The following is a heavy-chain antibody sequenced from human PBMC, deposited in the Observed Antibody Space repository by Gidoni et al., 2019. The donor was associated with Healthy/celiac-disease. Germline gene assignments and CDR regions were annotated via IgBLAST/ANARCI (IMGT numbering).Heavy chain of an antibody. CDR1: GGTFSSYA. Sequence: EVKKPGSSVKVSCKASGGTFSSYAISWVRQAPGQGLEWMGGIIPIFGTANYAQKFQGRVTITADKSTSTAYMELSSLRSEDKAVDYCARSPPRGELLLGDYWGQGTLVTVSS. J-gene: IGHJ4*02. CDR3: ARSPPRGELLLGDY. D-gene: IGHD1-26*01. CDR2: IIPIFGTA. V-gene: IGHV1-69*06.